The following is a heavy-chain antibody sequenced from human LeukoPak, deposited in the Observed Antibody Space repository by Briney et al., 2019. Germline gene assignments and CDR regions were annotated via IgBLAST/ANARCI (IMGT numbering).Heavy chain of an antibody. CDR1: GYSFSSYW. CDR3: ARLGTYCGGDCTNWYFEL. Sequence: GESLKISCKGSGYSFSSYWIGWVRQMPGKGLEWMGIIYPGDSDTRYNPSFQGQVTISADKSISTASLQWSSLKASDTAMYYCARLGTYCGGDCTNWYFELWGRGTLVTVSS. CDR2: IYPGDSDT. J-gene: IGHJ2*01. D-gene: IGHD2-21*02. V-gene: IGHV5-51*01.